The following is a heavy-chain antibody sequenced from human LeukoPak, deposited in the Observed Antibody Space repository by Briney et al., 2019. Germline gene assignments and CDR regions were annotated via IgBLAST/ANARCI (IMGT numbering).Heavy chain of an antibody. V-gene: IGHV4-59*01. CDR2: IYYSGST. Sequence: SETLSLTCTVSGGSISSYYWSWIRQPPGKGLEWIGDIYYSGSTNYNPSLKSRVTISVDTSKNQFSLKLSSVTAADTAVYYCARALNYDFWSGFHYWGQGTLVTVSS. CDR1: GGSISSYY. CDR3: ARALNYDFWSGFHY. J-gene: IGHJ4*02. D-gene: IGHD3-3*01.